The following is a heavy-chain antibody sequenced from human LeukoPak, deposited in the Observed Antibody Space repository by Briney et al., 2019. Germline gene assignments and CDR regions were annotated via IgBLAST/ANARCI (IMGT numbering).Heavy chain of an antibody. J-gene: IGHJ6*03. Sequence: PGGSLRLSCAASGFTFSSYAMSWVRQVPGKGLEWVSAISGSGGSTYYADSVKGRFTISRDNSKNTLYLQMNSLRAEDTAVYYCAKDVYDSSGYYYPDYYYYDMDVWGKGTTVTVSS. CDR1: GFTFSSYA. CDR3: AKDVYDSSGYYYPDYYYYDMDV. D-gene: IGHD3-22*01. V-gene: IGHV3-23*01. CDR2: ISGSGGST.